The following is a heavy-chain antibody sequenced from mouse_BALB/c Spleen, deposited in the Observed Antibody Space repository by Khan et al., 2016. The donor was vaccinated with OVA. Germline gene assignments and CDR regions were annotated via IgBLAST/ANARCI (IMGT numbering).Heavy chain of an antibody. CDR1: GYSITSGYA. J-gene: IGHJ2*01. D-gene: IGHD1-1*01. CDR3: ARGNYYGYYFDY. Sequence: EVKLLESGPGLVKPSQSLALTCTVTGYSITSGYAWNWIRQFPGNKLEWMGYISYSGVTSYTPSLKSRISITRDTSKNQFFLQLTSGTTEETATYYCARGNYYGYYFDYWGQGTTLTVSS. V-gene: IGHV3-2*02. CDR2: ISYSGVT.